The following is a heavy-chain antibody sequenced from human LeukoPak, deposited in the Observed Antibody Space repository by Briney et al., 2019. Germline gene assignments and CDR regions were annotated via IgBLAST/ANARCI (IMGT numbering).Heavy chain of an antibody. D-gene: IGHD4-17*01. J-gene: IGHJ1*01. CDR3: ANEYYGANVGYFQH. Sequence: GGSLRLSCAASGVTFRSYAMSWVRQAPGKGLEWVSAISGSGGSTYYADSVKGRFTISRDNSKNTLYLQMNSLRAEDTAVYYCANEYYGANVGYFQHWGQGTLVTVSS. V-gene: IGHV3-23*01. CDR1: GVTFRSYA. CDR2: ISGSGGST.